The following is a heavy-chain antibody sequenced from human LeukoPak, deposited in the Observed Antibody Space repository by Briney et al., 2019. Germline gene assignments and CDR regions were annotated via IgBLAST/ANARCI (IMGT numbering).Heavy chain of an antibody. J-gene: IGHJ6*03. Sequence: SETLSLTCTVSGGSISSYYWSWIRQPPGKGLEWIGYIYYSGSTNYNPSLKSRVNISVDTSKNQFSLKLSSVTAADTAVYYCARGQFWYYYYMDVWGKGTTVTVSS. CDR2: IYYSGST. CDR1: GGSISSYY. V-gene: IGHV4-59*01. CDR3: ARGQFWYYYYMDV.